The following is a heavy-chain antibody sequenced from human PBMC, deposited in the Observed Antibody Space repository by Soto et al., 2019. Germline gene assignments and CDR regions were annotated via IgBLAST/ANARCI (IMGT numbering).Heavy chain of an antibody. J-gene: IGHJ4*02. D-gene: IGHD3-16*01. CDR3: AYTPVAPTVD. V-gene: IGHV3-23*01. CDR2: ISGSGAHT. Sequence: GGSLRLSCAASGFTFSSYAMNWVRQAPGKGLEWVSTISGSGAHTYYADSVKGRFTISRDNSKNTLYLQMNSLRAEDTAVYYCAYTPVAPTVDWGQGTLVTVSS. CDR1: GFTFSSYA.